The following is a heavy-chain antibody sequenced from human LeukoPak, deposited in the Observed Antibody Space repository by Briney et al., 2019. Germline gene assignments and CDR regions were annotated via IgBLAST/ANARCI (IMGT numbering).Heavy chain of an antibody. D-gene: IGHD4-23*01. CDR2: IYSSGST. J-gene: IGHJ3*02. Sequence: SETLSLTCTVSGGSISSHYWSWIRQPAGKGLEWIGRIYSSGSTNYNPSLKRRVTISVDKSKKKFSLKLRCVTAADTAVYYCAKTPFTTTVVTLFDAFDIWGQGTMVTVSS. V-gene: IGHV4-4*07. CDR3: AKTPFTTTVVTLFDAFDI. CDR1: GGSISSHY.